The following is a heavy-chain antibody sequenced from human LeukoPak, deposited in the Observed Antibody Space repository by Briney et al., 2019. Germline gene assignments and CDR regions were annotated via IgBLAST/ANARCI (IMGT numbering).Heavy chain of an antibody. D-gene: IGHD5-12*01. CDR3: ANIVATIPGWFDP. CDR2: IIPVFGTA. V-gene: IGHV1-69*13. Sequence: GASVKVSCKASGGTFSSYAINWVRQAPGQGLEWMGGIIPVFGTANYAQKFQGRVTITADESTSTAYMELSSLRSEDTAVYYCANIVATIPGWFDPWGQGTLVTVSS. CDR1: GGTFSSYA. J-gene: IGHJ5*02.